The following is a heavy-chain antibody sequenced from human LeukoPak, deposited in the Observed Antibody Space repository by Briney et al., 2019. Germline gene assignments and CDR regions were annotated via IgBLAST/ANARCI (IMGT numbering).Heavy chain of an antibody. CDR3: ARVAS. CDR1: GFTFSSYA. CDR2: ISYDGSNK. J-gene: IGHJ4*02. V-gene: IGHV3-30-3*01. D-gene: IGHD1-26*01. Sequence: GRSLRLSCAASGFTFSSYAMHWVRQAPGKGLEWVAVISYDGSNKYYADSVKGRFTISRDNSKNTLYLQMNSLRAEDTAVYYCARVASWGQGTLVTVSS.